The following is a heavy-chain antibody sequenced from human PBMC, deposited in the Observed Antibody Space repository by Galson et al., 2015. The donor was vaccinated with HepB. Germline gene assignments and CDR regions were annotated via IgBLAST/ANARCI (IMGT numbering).Heavy chain of an antibody. CDR3: AKDLCRGDCYDFDY. CDR1: GFTFSIYG. D-gene: IGHD2-21*02. CDR2: ISYDSTDK. Sequence: SLRLSCAASGFTFSIYGLHWVRQAPGKGLEWVAVISYDSTDKYYADSVKGRFTISRDSSKNTLYLQMNSLGAEDTAVYYCAKDLCRGDCYDFDYWGQGTLVTVSS. V-gene: IGHV3-30*18. J-gene: IGHJ4*02.